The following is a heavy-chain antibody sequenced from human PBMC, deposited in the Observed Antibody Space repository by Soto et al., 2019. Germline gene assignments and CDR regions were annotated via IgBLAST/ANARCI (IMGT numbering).Heavy chain of an antibody. CDR1: GFTFSSYW. CDR2: IKKDGSEK. CDR3: AGGIPAAQGRGDRK. J-gene: IGHJ4*02. Sequence: EAQLEESGGGLVQSGGSLRLSCATSGFTFSSYWMTWVRQAPGKGLEWVANIKKDGSEKYYVDSVRGRFTISRDNAKNSLYLQMDSLGGEDTAVYYCAGGIPAAQGRGDRKWGQGTLVTVS. V-gene: IGHV3-7*01. D-gene: IGHD2-2*01.